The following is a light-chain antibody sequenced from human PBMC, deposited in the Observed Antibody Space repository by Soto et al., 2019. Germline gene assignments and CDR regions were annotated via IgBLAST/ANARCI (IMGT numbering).Light chain of an antibody. Sequence: DVVMTQSPLSLPVTLGQPASISCRSSQSPVYSDAYTFLNWFQQRPGQSPRRLIYEVSKRHSGVPDRFSGSGSGTDFTLKISRVEAEDVGVYYCMQGTHWPLTFGGGTKVDIK. V-gene: IGKV2-30*01. J-gene: IGKJ4*01. CDR1: QSPVYSDAYTF. CDR3: MQGTHWPLT. CDR2: EVS.